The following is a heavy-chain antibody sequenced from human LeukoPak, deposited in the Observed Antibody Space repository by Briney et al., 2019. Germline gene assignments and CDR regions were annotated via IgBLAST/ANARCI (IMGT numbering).Heavy chain of an antibody. CDR1: GGSISSYY. J-gene: IGHJ5*02. CDR3: ARGGDFVWLELSVPTFDP. CDR2: IYYSGST. V-gene: IGHV4-59*01. Sequence: SETLSLTCTVSGGSISSYYWSWIRQPPGKGQEWIGYIYYSGSTNYNPSLKSRVTISVDTSKNQFSLKLSSVTAADTAVYYCARGGDFVWLELSVPTFDPWGQGTLVTVSS. D-gene: IGHD3-9*01.